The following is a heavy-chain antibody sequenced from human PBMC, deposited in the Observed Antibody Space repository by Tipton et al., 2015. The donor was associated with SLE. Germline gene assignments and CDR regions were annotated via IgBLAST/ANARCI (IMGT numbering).Heavy chain of an antibody. CDR1: GGSISSYY. J-gene: IGHJ5*02. V-gene: IGHV4-59*03. Sequence: TLSLTCTVSGGSISSYYWSWIRQPPGKRLEWIGHVHSSGSTHYNPSLKSRVTISLDTSKNQFSLRMSSVTAADTAVYYCATSGYDSLSWFVPWGQGTPVTVSS. CDR3: ATSGYDSLSWFVP. D-gene: IGHD5-12*01. CDR2: VHSSGST.